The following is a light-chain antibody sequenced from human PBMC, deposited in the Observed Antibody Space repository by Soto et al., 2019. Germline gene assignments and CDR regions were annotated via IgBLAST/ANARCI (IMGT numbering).Light chain of an antibody. CDR3: QQYNSLLWT. J-gene: IGKJ1*01. V-gene: IGKV3-15*01. Sequence: EIVMTQSPSTLSVSPGERATLSCRASQSVSSNLAWYQQKSGQAPRLLIYGASTRFTGIPARFSGSVSGTDFTLTISRLEPEDFAVFYCQQYNSLLWTFGQGTMVDVK. CDR2: GAS. CDR1: QSVSSN.